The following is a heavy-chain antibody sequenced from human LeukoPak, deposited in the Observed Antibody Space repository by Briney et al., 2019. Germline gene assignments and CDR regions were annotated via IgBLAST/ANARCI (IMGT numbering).Heavy chain of an antibody. CDR1: GFTFSSYG. V-gene: IGHV3-30*18. CDR2: ISYDGSNK. CDR3: AKKGYCSSTSCYYFDY. D-gene: IGHD2-2*01. Sequence: GGSLRLSCAASGFTFSSYGMHWVRQAPGKGLEWVAVISYDGSNKYYADSVKGRFTISRDSSKNTLYLQMNSLRAEDTAVYYCAKKGYCSSTSCYYFDYWGQGTLVTVSS. J-gene: IGHJ4*02.